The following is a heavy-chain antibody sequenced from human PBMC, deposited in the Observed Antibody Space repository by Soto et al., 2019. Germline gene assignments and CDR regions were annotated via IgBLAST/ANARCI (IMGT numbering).Heavy chain of an antibody. D-gene: IGHD2-8*02. J-gene: IGHJ4*02. CDR3: ARGYCTSSACHWNFDY. V-gene: IGHV3-48*03. CDR2: ITITGSTR. Sequence: GGSLRLSCAASGFTFSSYEMNWVRQAPGKGLEWVSDITITGSTRYYADSVKGRFTISRDNAKNSLYLQMNSLRAEDTAVYYCARGYCTSSACHWNFDYWGQGTLVTVSS. CDR1: GFTFSSYE.